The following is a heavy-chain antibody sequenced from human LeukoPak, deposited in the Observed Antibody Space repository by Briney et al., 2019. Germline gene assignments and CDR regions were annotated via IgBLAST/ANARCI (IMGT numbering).Heavy chain of an antibody. V-gene: IGHV3-23*01. Sequence: GGSLRLSCAASGFTFSSYAMSWVRQAPGKGLEWVSAISGSGGSTYYADSVKGRFTISRDNSKNTVYLQMNSLRAEDTAVYYCAKDLRIEVAYGPGDMDVWAQGPTVPVPS. CDR3: AKDLRIEVAYGPGDMDV. CDR2: ISGSGGST. D-gene: IGHD6-19*01. CDR1: GFTFSSYA. J-gene: IGHJ6*02.